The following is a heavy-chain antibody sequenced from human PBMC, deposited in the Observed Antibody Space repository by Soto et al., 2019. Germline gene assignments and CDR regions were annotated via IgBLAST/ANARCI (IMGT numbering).Heavy chain of an antibody. D-gene: IGHD3-22*01. V-gene: IGHV4-39*01. CDR2: IYYSGST. Sequence: TLSLTCTVSGGSISSSSYYWGWIRQPPGKGLEWIGSIYYSGSTYYNPSLKSRVTISVDTSKNQFSLKLSSVTAADTAVYYCASPTLWDSSGYYYFDYWGQGTLVTVSS. CDR1: GGSISSSSYY. CDR3: ASPTLWDSSGYYYFDY. J-gene: IGHJ4*02.